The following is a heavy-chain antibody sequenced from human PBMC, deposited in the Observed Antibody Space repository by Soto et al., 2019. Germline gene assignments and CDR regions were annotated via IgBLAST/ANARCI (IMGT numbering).Heavy chain of an antibody. Sequence: QVQLVQSGAEVKKPGSSVKVSCKASGSTFSSYAISWVRQAPGQGLEWMGGIIPIFGTANYAQKFQGRVTITADESTSTAYMELSSLRSEDTAVYYCARGVVVMEMEGYYFDYWGQGTLVTVSS. D-gene: IGHD3-22*01. V-gene: IGHV1-69*01. CDR1: GSTFSSYA. CDR2: IIPIFGTA. J-gene: IGHJ4*02. CDR3: ARGVVVMEMEGYYFDY.